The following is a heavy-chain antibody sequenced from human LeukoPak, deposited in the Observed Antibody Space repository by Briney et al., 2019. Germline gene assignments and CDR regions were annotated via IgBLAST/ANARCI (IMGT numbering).Heavy chain of an antibody. V-gene: IGHV4-38-2*02. Sequence: NPSETLSLTCSVSGYSISSGNYWGWIRLPPGKGLQWIGSIYHSGSTYYNPSLKSRVTISVDTSKNQFSLKLSSVTAADTAVYYCAKGYCRGNSCYDDRGAFDYWGQGTVVTVSS. CDR3: AKGYCRGNSCYDDRGAFDY. J-gene: IGHJ4*02. CDR2: IYHSGST. CDR1: GYSISSGNY. D-gene: IGHD2-2*01.